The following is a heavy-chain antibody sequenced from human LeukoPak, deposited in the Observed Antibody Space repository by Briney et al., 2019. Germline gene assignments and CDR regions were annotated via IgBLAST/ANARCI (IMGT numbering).Heavy chain of an antibody. CDR2: SNPRGGST. V-gene: IGHV1-46*01. CDR1: GDTFTSHY. CDR3: ARSPAYCSGSTCYGHNWFDP. Sequence: GASVKVSCKASGDTFTSHYIHWVRQAPGQGLEWMGISNPRGGSTSHAQKFQGRVTMTTDTTTSTVYMELSSLRSEDTAVYYCARSPAYCSGSTCYGHNWFDPWGQGTLVTVFS. D-gene: IGHD2-15*01. J-gene: IGHJ5*02.